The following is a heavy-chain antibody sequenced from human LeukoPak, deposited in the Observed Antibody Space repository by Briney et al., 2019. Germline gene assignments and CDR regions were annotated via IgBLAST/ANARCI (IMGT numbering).Heavy chain of an antibody. D-gene: IGHD3-3*01. J-gene: IGHJ4*02. V-gene: IGHV1-69*05. CDR1: GGTFSSYG. Sequence: ASVKVSCKASGGTFSSYGISWVRPAPGQGLEWMGGIIPIFGAANYAQKFQGRVTITTDESTRTAYMELSSLRSDDTAVYYCARDGSTLRFLEWFYWGQGTLVTVSS. CDR2: IIPIFGAA. CDR3: ARDGSTLRFLEWFY.